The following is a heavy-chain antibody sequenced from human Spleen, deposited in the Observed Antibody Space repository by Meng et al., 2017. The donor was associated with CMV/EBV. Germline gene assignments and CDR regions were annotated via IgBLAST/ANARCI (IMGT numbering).Heavy chain of an antibody. CDR2: IIPIFGTS. V-gene: IGHV1-69*05. Sequence: SGDNFRSYAVGWVRQAPGQDLEWMGAIIPIFGTSNYAGSFQGRVTITTDESMTTAYMELSSLRSDDTAVYYCATGDSSGWYRFSRFDPWGQGTLVTVSS. D-gene: IGHD6-19*01. J-gene: IGHJ5*02. CDR1: GDNFRSYA. CDR3: ATGDSSGWYRFSRFDP.